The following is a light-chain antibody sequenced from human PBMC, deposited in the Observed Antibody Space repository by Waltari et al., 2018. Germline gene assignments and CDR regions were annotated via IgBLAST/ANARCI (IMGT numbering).Light chain of an antibody. J-gene: IGLJ1*01. CDR2: EVR. Sequence: QSALTQPRSVSGSPGQSVTISCTGTSSDVGGYNYFSWYQHHPGNAPQLMIYEVRQRPSGVPDRFSGSTSGNTASLTISGLQAEDEADYYCCSYAGRSIFYVFGTGTKVTVL. CDR3: CSYAGRSIFYV. V-gene: IGLV2-11*01. CDR1: SSDVGGYNY.